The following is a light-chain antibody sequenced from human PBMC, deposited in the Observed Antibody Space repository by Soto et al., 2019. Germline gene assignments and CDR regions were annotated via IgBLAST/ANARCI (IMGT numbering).Light chain of an antibody. Sequence: PGERSTLSCWASQSVGSYSAWFQQKPGQTPRLLIYDASNRATGIPARFSGIGSGTAFTLTISSLEPEDSAVYYCHQRSNWYAFGQGTKLEIK. CDR2: DAS. CDR3: HQRSNWYA. V-gene: IGKV3-11*01. J-gene: IGKJ2*01. CDR1: QSVGSY.